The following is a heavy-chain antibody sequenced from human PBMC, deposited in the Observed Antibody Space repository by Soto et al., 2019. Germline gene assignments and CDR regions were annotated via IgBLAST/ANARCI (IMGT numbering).Heavy chain of an antibody. Sequence: EVQLVESGGGLVKPGGSLRLSCAASGFTFSSYSMNWVRQAPGKGLEWVSSISSSSSYIYYADSVKGRFTISRDNAKNSLYLQMNSLRAEDTAVYYCASERMLSSSWYEAYYYYYYMDVWGQGTTVTVSS. V-gene: IGHV3-21*01. CDR3: ASERMLSSSWYEAYYYYYYMDV. CDR2: ISSSSSYI. J-gene: IGHJ6*03. D-gene: IGHD6-13*01. CDR1: GFTFSSYS.